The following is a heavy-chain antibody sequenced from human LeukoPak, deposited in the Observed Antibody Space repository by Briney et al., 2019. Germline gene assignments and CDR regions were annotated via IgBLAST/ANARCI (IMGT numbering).Heavy chain of an antibody. Sequence: SETLSLTCTVSGGSISSSSYYWGWIRQPPGKGLEWIGSIYYSGSTYYNPSLKSRVTISVDTSKNQFSLKLSSVTAADTAVYYCASRAGSSRGRNSEYFQHWGQGTLVTVSS. D-gene: IGHD6-13*01. CDR3: ASRAGSSRGRNSEYFQH. CDR2: IYYSGST. V-gene: IGHV4-39*01. J-gene: IGHJ1*01. CDR1: GGSISSSSYY.